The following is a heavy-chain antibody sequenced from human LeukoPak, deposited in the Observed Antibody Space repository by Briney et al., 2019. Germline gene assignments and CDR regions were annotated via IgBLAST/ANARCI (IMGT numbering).Heavy chain of an antibody. D-gene: IGHD2-2*01. Sequence: GGSLRLSCTASGFNFGIYGMHWVRQAPGKGLEWVAVMWDDGTNEYYVESVKGRFTISRDNGKRTLYLQMNSLRVEDTAVYYCAKDQYCTSTSCYVGYWGQGTLVTVSS. J-gene: IGHJ4*02. V-gene: IGHV3-33*06. CDR3: AKDQYCTSTSCYVGY. CDR2: MWDDGTNE. CDR1: GFNFGIYG.